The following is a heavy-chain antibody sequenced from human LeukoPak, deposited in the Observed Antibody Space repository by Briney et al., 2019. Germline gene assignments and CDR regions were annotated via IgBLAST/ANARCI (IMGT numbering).Heavy chain of an antibody. CDR3: ARVHRKYDSSGSLSSD. D-gene: IGHD3-22*01. V-gene: IGHV1-2*02. Sequence: SVKVSCKASGYTFTGYYMHWVRQAPGQGLEWMGWINPNIGDTNYPQRFQGRVTLTRDTSINTAYTELSGLRSDDTAVYYCARVHRKYDSSGSLSSDWGQGTLVTVSS. CDR1: GYTFTGYY. J-gene: IGHJ4*02. CDR2: INPNIGDT.